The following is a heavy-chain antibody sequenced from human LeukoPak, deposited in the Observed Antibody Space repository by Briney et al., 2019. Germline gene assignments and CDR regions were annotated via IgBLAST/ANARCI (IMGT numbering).Heavy chain of an antibody. D-gene: IGHD3-10*01. V-gene: IGHV1-69*04. CDR1: GDTFSSYA. CDR2: IIPFLNIS. J-gene: IGHJ4*02. Sequence: SVTVSCKTSGDTFSSYAISWVRQAPGQGLEWMGRIIPFLNISNYAQNFEDKVTIKADRSTSTVYMELTSLTFEDTAIYFCAADDYSAGSYFLYFFDYWGQGTLITVSS. CDR3: AADDYSAGSYFLYFFDY.